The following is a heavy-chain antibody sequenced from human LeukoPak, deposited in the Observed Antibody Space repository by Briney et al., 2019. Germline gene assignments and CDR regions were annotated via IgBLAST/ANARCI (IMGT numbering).Heavy chain of an antibody. CDR2: IRYDGSNK. Sequence: PGGSLRLSCAASGFTFSSYGMHWVRQAPGKGLEWVAFIRYDGSNKYYADSVKGRFTISRDNSKNTLYLQMNSLRAEDTAVYYCARGRNYYDSSGYYYEGDAFDIWGQGTMVTVSS. CDR1: GFTFSSYG. D-gene: IGHD3-22*01. CDR3: ARGRNYYDSSGYYYEGDAFDI. J-gene: IGHJ3*02. V-gene: IGHV3-30*02.